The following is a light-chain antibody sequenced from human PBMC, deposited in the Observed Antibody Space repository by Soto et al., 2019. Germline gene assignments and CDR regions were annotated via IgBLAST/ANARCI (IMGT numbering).Light chain of an antibody. J-gene: IGLJ2*01. CDR3: QSYDSSLRHVV. V-gene: IGLV1-40*01. CDR1: SSNIGAGYD. CDR2: GNS. Sequence: QSVLTRPPSVSGAPGQRVTISCTGSSSNIGAGYDVHWYQQLPGTAPKLLIYGNSNRPSGVPDRFSGSKSGTSASLAITGLQAEDEADYYCQSYDSSLRHVVFGGGTKLTVL.